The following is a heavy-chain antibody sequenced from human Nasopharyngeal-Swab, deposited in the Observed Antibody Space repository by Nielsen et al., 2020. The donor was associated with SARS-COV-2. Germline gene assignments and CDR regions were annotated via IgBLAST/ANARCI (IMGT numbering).Heavy chain of an antibody. V-gene: IGHV3-49*03. Sequence: GESLKISCTASGFTFGDYAMSWFRQAPGKGLEWVGFIRSKAYGGTTEYAASVKGRFTISRDDSKSIAYLQMNSLRAEDTAVYYCARAKAGSRVYYYYGMDVWGQGTTVTVSS. CDR1: GFTFGDYA. CDR2: IRSKAYGGTT. J-gene: IGHJ6*02. CDR3: ARAKAGSRVYYYYGMDV. D-gene: IGHD3-10*01.